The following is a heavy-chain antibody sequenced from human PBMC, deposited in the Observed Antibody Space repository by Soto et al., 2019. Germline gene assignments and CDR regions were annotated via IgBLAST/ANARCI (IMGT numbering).Heavy chain of an antibody. J-gene: IGHJ4*02. V-gene: IGHV3-7*03. Sequence: GGSLRLSCAASGFTFSSYWMSWVRQAPGKVLEWVANIKQDGSEKYYVDSVKGRFTISRDNAKNSLYLQMNSLRAEDTAVYYCARLYGDYAYYFDYWGQGTLVTVSS. CDR3: ARLYGDYAYYFDY. CDR1: GFTFSSYW. D-gene: IGHD4-17*01. CDR2: IKQDGSEK.